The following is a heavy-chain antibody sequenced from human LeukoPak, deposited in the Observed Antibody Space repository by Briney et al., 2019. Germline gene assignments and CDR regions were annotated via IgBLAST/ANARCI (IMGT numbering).Heavy chain of an antibody. CDR1: GYSFTSYW. V-gene: IGHV5-10-1*01. CDR2: IDPSDSYT. Sequence: VESLKISCKGSGYSFTSYWISWVRQMPGKGLEWMGRIDPSDSYTNYSPSFQGHVTISADKSISTAYLQWSSLKASDTAMYYCARRRGNEAAAGKFDYWGQGTLVTVSS. CDR3: ARRRGNEAAAGKFDY. J-gene: IGHJ4*02. D-gene: IGHD6-13*01.